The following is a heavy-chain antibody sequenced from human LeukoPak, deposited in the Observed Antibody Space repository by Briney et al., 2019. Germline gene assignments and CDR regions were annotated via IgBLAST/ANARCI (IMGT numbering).Heavy chain of an antibody. CDR1: GFTFSSYW. V-gene: IGHV3-7*01. Sequence: GGSLRLSCAASGFTFSSYWMSWVRQAPGKGLEWVANIKQDGSEKYYVDSVKGRFTISRDNAKNSLYLQMNSLRAEDTAVYHCARETYCSSTSCYAAFDIWGQGTMVTVSS. CDR2: IKQDGSEK. CDR3: ARETYCSSTSCYAAFDI. D-gene: IGHD2-2*01. J-gene: IGHJ3*02.